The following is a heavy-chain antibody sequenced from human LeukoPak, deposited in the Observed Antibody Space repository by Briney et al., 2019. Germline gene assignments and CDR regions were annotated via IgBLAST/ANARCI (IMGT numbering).Heavy chain of an antibody. V-gene: IGHV1-46*01. CDR2: INLSGGST. Sequence: ASVKVPCKASGFTFINYYMHWVRQAPGQGLELLGIINLSGGSTHYPQKFQDRVTMTRDTSTSTVYMELSSLRSEDTAVYYCARDLDYGEKSEDYWGQGTLVTVSS. CDR1: GFTFINYY. D-gene: IGHD4/OR15-4a*01. J-gene: IGHJ4*02. CDR3: ARDLDYGEKSEDY.